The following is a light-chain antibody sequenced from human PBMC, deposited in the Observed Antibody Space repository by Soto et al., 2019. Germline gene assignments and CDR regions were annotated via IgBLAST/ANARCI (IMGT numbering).Light chain of an antibody. CDR1: QGISNY. Sequence: DIQMTQSPSALSASVGDRVTITCLASQGISNYLAWYQQKPGKVPKLLIYAASTLQSGVPSRFSGSGSGTDFTLTISSLEPEDFAVYYCQQRSNWPSLTFGGGTKV. J-gene: IGKJ4*01. V-gene: IGKV1-27*01. CDR2: AAS. CDR3: QQRSNWPSLT.